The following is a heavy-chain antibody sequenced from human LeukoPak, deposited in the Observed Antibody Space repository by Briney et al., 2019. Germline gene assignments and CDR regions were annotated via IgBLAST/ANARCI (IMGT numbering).Heavy chain of an antibody. V-gene: IGHV3-48*02. J-gene: IGHJ4*02. CDR3: ARERRRVIPYYFDY. D-gene: IGHD3-10*01. Sequence: PGGSLRLSCAASGFTFSSYSMNWVRQAPGKGLEWVSYISSGSSTIYYADSVKGRFTISRDNAKNSLYLQMNSLRDEDTAVYYCARERRRVIPYYFDYWGQGTLVTVSS. CDR1: GFTFSSYS. CDR2: ISSGSSTI.